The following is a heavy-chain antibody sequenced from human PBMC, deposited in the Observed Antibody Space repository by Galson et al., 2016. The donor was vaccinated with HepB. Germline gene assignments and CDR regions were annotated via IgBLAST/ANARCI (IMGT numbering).Heavy chain of an antibody. CDR3: AREGLADGSYFDY. J-gene: IGHJ4*02. CDR1: GFTFTSYW. CDR2: IKEDGTFQ. D-gene: IGHD5-24*01. Sequence: SLRLSCAASGFTFTSYWMAWIRQAPGRGLEWVANIKEDGTFQCYVDSVKGRFTISRDNTKMSVHLQMNTLRVEDTAIYYCAREGLADGSYFDYWGQVTPVTISS. V-gene: IGHV3-7*01.